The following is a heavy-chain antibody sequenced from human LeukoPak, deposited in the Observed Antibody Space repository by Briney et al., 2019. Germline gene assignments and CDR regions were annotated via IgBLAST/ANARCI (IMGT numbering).Heavy chain of an antibody. D-gene: IGHD3-22*01. J-gene: IGHJ3*02. CDR3: ARDLTMIVVTLTAFDI. CDR2: ISAYNGNT. CDR1: GYTFTSYG. V-gene: IGHV1-18*01. Sequence: ASVKVSCKASGYTFTSYGISWVRQAPGQGLEWMGWISAYNGNTNYAQKLQGRVTMTRDTSISTAYMELSRLRSDDTAVYYCARDLTMIVVTLTAFDIWGQGTMVTVSS.